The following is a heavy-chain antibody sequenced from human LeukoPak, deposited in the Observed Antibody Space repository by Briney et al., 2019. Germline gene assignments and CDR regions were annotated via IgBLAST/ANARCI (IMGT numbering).Heavy chain of an antibody. CDR3: ARSRYYDSSGYPCDY. CDR1: GFTFSTYN. D-gene: IGHD3-22*01. Sequence: GGSLRLSCAASGFTFSTYNMNWVRQAPGKGLEWVSYISSSGSTIYYADSVKGRFTISRDNAKNSLYLQMNSLRAEDTAVYYCARSRYYDSSGYPCDYWGQGTLVTVSS. J-gene: IGHJ4*02. V-gene: IGHV3-48*04. CDR2: ISSSGSTI.